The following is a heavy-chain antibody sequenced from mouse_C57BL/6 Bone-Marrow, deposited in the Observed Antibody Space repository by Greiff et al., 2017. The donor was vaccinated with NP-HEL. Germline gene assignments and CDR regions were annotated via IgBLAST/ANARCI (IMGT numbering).Heavy chain of an antibody. D-gene: IGHD1-1*01. CDR1: GFSLTSYG. Sequence: QVQLQQSGPGLVQPSQSLSITCTVSGFSLTSYGVHWVRQSPGKGLEWLGVIWSGGSTDYNAAFISRLSISKDNSKSQVFFKMNSLQADDTAIYYWLITTVVALYWYFDVWGTGTTVTVSS. CDR2: IWSGGST. V-gene: IGHV2-2*01. CDR3: LITTVVALYWYFDV. J-gene: IGHJ1*03.